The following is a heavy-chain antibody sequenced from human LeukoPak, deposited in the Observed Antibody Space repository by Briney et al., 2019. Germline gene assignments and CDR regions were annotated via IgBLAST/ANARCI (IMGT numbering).Heavy chain of an antibody. J-gene: IGHJ4*02. CDR1: GFPISSYA. D-gene: IGHD2-2*01. CDR2: ISFDGTNK. Sequence: GGPLRLSCKVSGFPISSYAMHWVRKAPGKGLEWVAVISFDGTNKYYADSVKGRFTISRDNSKNTPYLQMNSLRAEDTAVYYCARGAYQLEHWGQGALVTVSS. V-gene: IGHV3-30*03. CDR3: ARGAYQLEH.